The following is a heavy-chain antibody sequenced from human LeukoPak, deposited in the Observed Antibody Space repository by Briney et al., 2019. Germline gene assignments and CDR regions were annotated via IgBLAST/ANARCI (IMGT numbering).Heavy chain of an antibody. D-gene: IGHD3-16*01. CDR3: ARDMEIGTMVTFKYWY. CDR1: GFTFRSYN. V-gene: IGHV3-48*02. J-gene: IGHJ4*02. CDR2: ISSTSSTV. Sequence: PGRSLRLSCAASGFTFRSYNMNWVRQAPGKGLEWVSYISSTSSTVYYADSVKGRFTISRDNAKNSLYLQMNSLRDEDTAVYYCARDMEIGTMVTFKYWYWGQGTLVTVSS.